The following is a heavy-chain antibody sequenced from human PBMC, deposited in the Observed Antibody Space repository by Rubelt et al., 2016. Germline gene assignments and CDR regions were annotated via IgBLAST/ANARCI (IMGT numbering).Heavy chain of an antibody. J-gene: IGHJ3*02. CDR2: IYYTSSGTT. CDR3: ARGNVVGILDGFEI. CDR1: GGSISRSTYY. Sequence: QLQLQESGPGLVKPSETLSLTCTVSGGSISRSTYYWGWIRQPPGKGLEWIGTIYYTSSGTTYYNPSLKSRVTISVDTSKNQFSLKLSSVTAADTAVYYCARGNVVGILDGFEIWGQGTTVTVSS. D-gene: IGHD2-21*01. V-gene: IGHV4-39*07.